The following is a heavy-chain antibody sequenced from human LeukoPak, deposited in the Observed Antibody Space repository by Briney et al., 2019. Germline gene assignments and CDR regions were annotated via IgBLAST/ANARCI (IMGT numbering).Heavy chain of an antibody. J-gene: IGHJ4*02. CDR2: ISAYNGNT. CDR1: GYTFTSYG. CDR3: ARGQSRRSGVDY. D-gene: IGHD1-26*01. V-gene: IGHV1-18*01. Sequence: GASVKVSCKASGYTFTSYGISWVRQAPGQGLEWMGWISAYNGNTNYAQKLQGRVTMTRDTSTSTVYMELSSLRSEDTAVYYCARGQSRRSGVDYWGQGTLVTVSS.